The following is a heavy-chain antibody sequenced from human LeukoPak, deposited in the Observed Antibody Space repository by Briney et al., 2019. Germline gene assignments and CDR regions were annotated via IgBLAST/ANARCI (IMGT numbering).Heavy chain of an antibody. CDR2: ISTSGTT. D-gene: IGHD3-10*01. CDR3: ARRHPHYYGSGTYSRED. J-gene: IGHJ4*02. CDR1: GGSIGNYY. Sequence: SETLSLTCTVSGGSIGNYYWNWIRQPAGKGLEWIGRISTSGTTNYHPSFKSRVTLSLDTSKNQFSLNLRSVTAADTAIYFCARRHPHYYGSGTYSREDWGQGTLVTVSS. V-gene: IGHV4-4*07.